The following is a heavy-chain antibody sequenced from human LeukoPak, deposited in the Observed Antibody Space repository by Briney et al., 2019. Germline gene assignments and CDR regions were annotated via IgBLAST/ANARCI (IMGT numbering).Heavy chain of an antibody. J-gene: IGHJ3*02. CDR2: IYYSGST. CDR3: ARDAYDYVWGSYRYIGAFDI. D-gene: IGHD3-16*02. V-gene: IGHV4-30-4*07. Sequence: SETLSLTCAVSGGSLSSGGYSWSWIRQPPGKGLEWIGYIYYSGSTYYNPSLKSRVTISVDTSKNQFSLKLSSVTAADTAVYYCARDAYDYVWGSYRYIGAFDIWGQGTMVTVSS. CDR1: GGSLSSGGYS.